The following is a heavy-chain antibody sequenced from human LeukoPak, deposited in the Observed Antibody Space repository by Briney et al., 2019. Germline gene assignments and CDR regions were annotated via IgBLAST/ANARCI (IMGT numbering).Heavy chain of an antibody. CDR3: REGLGIESFDY. CDR1: GGSFSGYY. CDR2: INHSGST. J-gene: IGHJ4*02. Sequence: SETLSLTCAVYGGSFSGYYWSWIRQPPGKGLEWIGEINHSGSTNYNPSLKSRVTISQDTSKNQFSLKLRSVTAADTAVYYTREGLGIESFDYWGQGTLVTVSS. D-gene: IGHD7-27*01. V-gene: IGHV4-34*03.